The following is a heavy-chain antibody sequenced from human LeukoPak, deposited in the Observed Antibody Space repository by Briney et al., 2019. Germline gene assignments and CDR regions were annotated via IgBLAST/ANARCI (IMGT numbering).Heavy chain of an antibody. CDR1: GGSISSGSYY. CDR3: ARIYSNYGYYFDY. D-gene: IGHD4-11*01. Sequence: PSQTLSLTCTVSGGSISSGSYYWSWIRQPPGKGLEWIGYIYYSGSTNYNPSLKSRVTISVDTSKNQFSLKLSSVTAADTAVYYCARIYSNYGYYFDYWGQGTLVTVSS. CDR2: IYYSGST. J-gene: IGHJ4*02. V-gene: IGHV4-61*01.